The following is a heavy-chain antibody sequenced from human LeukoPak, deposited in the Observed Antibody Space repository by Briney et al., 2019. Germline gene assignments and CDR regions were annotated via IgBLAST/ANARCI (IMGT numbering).Heavy chain of an antibody. CDR2: IYYSGST. D-gene: IGHD6-13*01. Sequence: SETLSFTCTVSGGSVSNYYWSWIRQPPGKGLEWIGYIYYSGSTCYNPSLKSRVTISVDTSKNQFSLKLSSVTAADTAVYYCARVVAAAGTMDWFDPWGQGTLVTVSS. J-gene: IGHJ5*02. CDR1: GGSVSNYY. V-gene: IGHV4-59*08. CDR3: ARVVAAAGTMDWFDP.